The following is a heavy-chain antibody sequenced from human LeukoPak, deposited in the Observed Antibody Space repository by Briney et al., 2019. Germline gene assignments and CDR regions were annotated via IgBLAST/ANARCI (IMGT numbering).Heavy chain of an antibody. CDR1: GFTFSSYA. D-gene: IGHD3-3*01. CDR3: ATMMYYDFWSGYRPFDY. CDR2: ISGSGGST. V-gene: IGHV3-23*01. Sequence: GGSLRLSCAASGFTFSSYAMSWVRQAPGKGLEWVSAISGSGGSTYYADSVKGRFTISRDNSKNMLYLQMNSLRAEDTAVYYCATMMYYDFWSGYRPFDYWGQGTLVTVSS. J-gene: IGHJ4*02.